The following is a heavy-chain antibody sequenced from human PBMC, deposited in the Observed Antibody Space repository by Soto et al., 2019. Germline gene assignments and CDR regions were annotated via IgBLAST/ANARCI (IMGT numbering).Heavy chain of an antibody. CDR1: GGSISSYY. Sequence: QVQLQESGPGLVKPSETLSLTCTVSGGSISSYYWSWIRQPPGKGLEWIGYIYYSGSTNYNPSLTSXXTXPXXTSTNQFSLKLSSVTAADTAVYYCARGRWFGELWLWGQGTLVTVSS. V-gene: IGHV4-59*01. J-gene: IGHJ4*02. D-gene: IGHD3-10*01. CDR2: IYYSGST. CDR3: ARGRWFGELWL.